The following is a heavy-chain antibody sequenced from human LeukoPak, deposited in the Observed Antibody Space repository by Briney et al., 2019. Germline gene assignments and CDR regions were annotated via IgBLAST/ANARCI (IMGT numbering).Heavy chain of an antibody. CDR1: GVSVSSGSYY. V-gene: IGHV4-61*01. J-gene: IGHJ4*02. D-gene: IGHD5-18*01. CDR2: IYYSGST. Sequence: SETLSLTCTVSGVSVSSGSYYWSWIRQPTGKELEWIGYIYYSGSTNYNPSLKSRVTISVDTSKKQFSLKLSSVTAADTAVYYCARGAYSYGFFDYWGQGTLVTVSS. CDR3: ARGAYSYGFFDY.